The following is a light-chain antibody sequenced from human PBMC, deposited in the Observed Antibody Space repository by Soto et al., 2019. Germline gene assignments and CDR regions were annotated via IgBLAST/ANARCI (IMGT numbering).Light chain of an antibody. CDR2: EVT. J-gene: IGLJ1*01. CDR3: RSYTTSNTRQIV. Sequence: QSVLTQPASVSGSPGQSITISCTGTSSDVGGYNYVSWYQHHPGNAPKLIIYEVTNRPSGVSNPFSGSKSGNTASLTISGLQPEDEDDYYCRSYTTSNTRQIVFGTGTKVTVL. V-gene: IGLV2-14*01. CDR1: SSDVGGYNY.